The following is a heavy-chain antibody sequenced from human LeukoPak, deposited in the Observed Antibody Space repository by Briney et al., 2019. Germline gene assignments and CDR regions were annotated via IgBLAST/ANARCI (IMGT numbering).Heavy chain of an antibody. CDR1: GFTVSSNY. V-gene: IGHV3-66*01. D-gene: IGHD6-13*01. CDR2: IYSDGST. CDR3: ARWQQLVPTQSVYYSDY. Sequence: GGSLRLSCAASGFTVSSNYMSWVRQAPGKGLEWVSLIYSDGSTYYADSVKGRFTISRDNSKNTLYFQMNSLRAEDTAVYYCARWQQLVPTQSVYYSDYWGQGTLVTVSS. J-gene: IGHJ4*02.